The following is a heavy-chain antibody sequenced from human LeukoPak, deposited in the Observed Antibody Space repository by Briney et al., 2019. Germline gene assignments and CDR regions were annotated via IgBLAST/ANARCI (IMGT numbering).Heavy chain of an antibody. D-gene: IGHD1-26*01. CDR2: MSSGGSTI. J-gene: IGHJ5*02. V-gene: IGHV3-11*01. CDR3: ARARYSGSYPFDP. CDR1: GFTFSDYY. Sequence: GGSLRLSCAASGFTFSDYYMAWIRQAPGKGLEWLSYMSSGGSTINYADSVKGRFTISRDNAKNSLYLQMNSLRADDTAVYFCARARYSGSYPFDPWGQGTLVTVSS.